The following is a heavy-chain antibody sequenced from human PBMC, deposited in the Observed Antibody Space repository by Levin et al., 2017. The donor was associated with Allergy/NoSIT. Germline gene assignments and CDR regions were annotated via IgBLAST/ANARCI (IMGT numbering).Heavy chain of an antibody. CDR1: GYTFTSYG. CDR3: ARDYKYSSSSGFGY. J-gene: IGHJ4*02. Sequence: PPASVKVSCKASGYTFTSYGINWVRQAPGQGLEWMGWISPYNGNTNYAQKLQGRVTMTTDTSTSTVYMDLRSLSSDETAMYYCARDYKYSSSSGFGYWGQGTLVTVSS. V-gene: IGHV1-18*01. D-gene: IGHD6-6*01. CDR2: ISPYNGNT.